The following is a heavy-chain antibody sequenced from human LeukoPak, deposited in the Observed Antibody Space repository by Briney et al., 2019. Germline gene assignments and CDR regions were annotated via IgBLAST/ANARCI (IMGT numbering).Heavy chain of an antibody. Sequence: ETLSLTCTVSGGSISSYYWSWIRQPAGKGLEWIGRIYTSGSTNYNPSLKGRVTMSVDTSKNQSSLKLSSVTAADTAVYYCARDRDFWSGYPLSGYYFDYWGQGTLVTVSS. CDR2: IYTSGST. V-gene: IGHV4-4*07. CDR1: GGSISSYY. D-gene: IGHD3-3*01. J-gene: IGHJ4*02. CDR3: ARDRDFWSGYPLSGYYFDY.